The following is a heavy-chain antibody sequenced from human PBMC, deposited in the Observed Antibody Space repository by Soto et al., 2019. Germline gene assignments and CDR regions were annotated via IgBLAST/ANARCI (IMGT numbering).Heavy chain of an antibody. J-gene: IGHJ6*02. CDR2: ISYDGSNK. D-gene: IGHD1-1*01. V-gene: IGHV3-30*18. CDR1: GFTFSSYG. Sequence: QVQLVESGGGVVQPGRSLRLSCAASGFTFSSYGMHWVRQAPGKGLEWVAVISYDGSNKYYADSVKGRFTISRDNSKNTLYLQMNSLRAEDTAVYYCAKVQYLSSSYYYGMDVWGQGTTVTVPS. CDR3: AKVQYLSSSYYYGMDV.